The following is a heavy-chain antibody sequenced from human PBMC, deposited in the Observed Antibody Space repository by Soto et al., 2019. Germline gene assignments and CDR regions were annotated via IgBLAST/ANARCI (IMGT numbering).Heavy chain of an antibody. CDR2: MSGSGSST. Sequence: LRLSFAFSGXTFSNYAMSWVRQAPGKGMEWVSAMSGSGSSTYYADSVKVRFTISRVNSRNTLYLQMNSLRCEDTVVYYCAKRSGCDWSGVTFFVFWGQGTL. J-gene: IGHJ4*02. V-gene: IGHV3-23*01. CDR1: GXTFSNYA. CDR3: AKRSGCDWSGVTFFVF. D-gene: IGHD3-10*01.